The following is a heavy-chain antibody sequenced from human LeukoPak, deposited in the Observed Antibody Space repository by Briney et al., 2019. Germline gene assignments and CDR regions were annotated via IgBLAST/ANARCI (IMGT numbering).Heavy chain of an antibody. D-gene: IGHD3-10*01. J-gene: IGHJ4*02. Sequence: PGGSLRLSCAASEFTFSSYGMHWVRQAPGKGLEWVAFIRYDGSNKYYADSVKGRFTISRDNSKNTLYLQMNSLRAEDTAVYYCAKDLKGSGSYTHDYWGQGTLVTVSS. V-gene: IGHV3-30*02. CDR1: EFTFSSYG. CDR2: IRYDGSNK. CDR3: AKDLKGSGSYTHDY.